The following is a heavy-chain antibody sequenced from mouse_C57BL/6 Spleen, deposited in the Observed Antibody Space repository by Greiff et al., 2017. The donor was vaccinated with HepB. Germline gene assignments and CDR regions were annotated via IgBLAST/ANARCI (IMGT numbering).Heavy chain of an antibody. J-gene: IGHJ4*01. CDR2: IDPENGDT. CDR3: TTGDVDAMDY. Sequence: EVQLQQSGAELVRPGASVKLSCTASGFNIKDDYMHWVKQKPEQGLEWIGWIDPENGDTEYASKFQGKATITADTSSNTAYLQLSSLTSEDTAVYYCTTGDVDAMDYWGQGTSVTVSS. V-gene: IGHV14-4*01. D-gene: IGHD2-13*01. CDR1: GFNIKDDY.